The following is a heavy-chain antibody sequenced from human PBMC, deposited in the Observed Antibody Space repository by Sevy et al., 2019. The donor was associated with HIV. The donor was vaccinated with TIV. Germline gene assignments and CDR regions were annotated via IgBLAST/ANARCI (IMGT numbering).Heavy chain of an antibody. CDR2: ISSSSNYM. Sequence: GGSLRLSCAASGFSFNTFSMNWVRQRPEKGLERVSSISSSSNYMFYADSVKGRFTISRDNAKDSLYLQMNSLRAEDTAVYYCVRDQKGQYSAYDGAGYYGMDVWGPGTTVTVSS. D-gene: IGHD5-12*01. V-gene: IGHV3-21*01. CDR3: VRDQKGQYSAYDGAGYYGMDV. J-gene: IGHJ6*02. CDR1: GFSFNTFS.